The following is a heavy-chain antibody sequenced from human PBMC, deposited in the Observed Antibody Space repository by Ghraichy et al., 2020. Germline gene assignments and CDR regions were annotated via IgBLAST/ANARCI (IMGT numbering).Heavy chain of an antibody. J-gene: IGHJ5*02. CDR2: IVVGSGQT. CDR1: GFTFTNSA. Sequence: SVKVSCKTSGFTFTNSAVHWVRQARGQRLEWIGWIVVGSGQTRYAQKFQERVTITRDLFTSTAYMELGSLTSDDTAVYYCAAEWPQPSYTFDPWGQGTLVTVSS. V-gene: IGHV1-58*01. CDR3: AAEWPQPSYTFDP. D-gene: IGHD1-1*01.